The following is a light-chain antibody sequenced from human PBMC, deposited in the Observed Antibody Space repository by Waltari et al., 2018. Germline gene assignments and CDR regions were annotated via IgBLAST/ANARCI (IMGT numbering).Light chain of an antibody. CDR2: GNS. Sequence: QSVLTQPPSVSGAPGQRVTISCTGSRSNIGAGSAVHWSQHLPGAAPRLLIFGNSNRPSGVPDRFSASKSDTSASLAITGLQAEDEADYYCQSYDSSLGVGVFGGGTKLTVL. CDR1: RSNIGAGSA. J-gene: IGLJ3*02. V-gene: IGLV1-40*01. CDR3: QSYDSSLGVGV.